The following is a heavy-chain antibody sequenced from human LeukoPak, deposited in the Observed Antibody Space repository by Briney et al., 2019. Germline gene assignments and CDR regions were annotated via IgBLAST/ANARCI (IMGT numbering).Heavy chain of an antibody. J-gene: IGHJ4*02. V-gene: IGHV4-4*07. CDR3: ARRRADYFDSSGYYFDY. Sequence: SDTLSLTCSVSGGSISRYYWRWIRQPAGGGLEWIGRIYTCGSPNYNPSLKSRVIMSVDTSKNQFSLKLSSVTAADTAVYYCARRRADYFDSSGYYFDYWGQGTLVTVSS. CDR2: IYTCGSP. D-gene: IGHD3-22*01. CDR1: GGSISRYY.